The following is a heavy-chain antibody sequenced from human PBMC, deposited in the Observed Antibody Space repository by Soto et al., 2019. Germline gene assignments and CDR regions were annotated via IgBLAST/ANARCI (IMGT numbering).Heavy chain of an antibody. D-gene: IGHD3-10*01. CDR2: ISAYNGNT. CDR3: ATAMTEEGGSASFDY. J-gene: IGHJ4*02. CDR1: GYTFTSYG. Sequence: QVQLVQSGAEVKKPGASVKVSCKASGYTFTSYGISWVRQAPGQGLEWMGWISAYNGNTNYAQKLQGRVTMTTDTSTSPAYMELRSLRSDDTAVYYCATAMTEEGGSASFDYWGQGTLVTVSS. V-gene: IGHV1-18*01.